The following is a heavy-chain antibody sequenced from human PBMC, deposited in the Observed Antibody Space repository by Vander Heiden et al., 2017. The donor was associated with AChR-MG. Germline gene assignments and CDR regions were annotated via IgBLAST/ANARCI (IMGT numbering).Heavy chain of an antibody. D-gene: IGHD4-17*01. Sequence: EVQLLESGGGLVQPGGSLRLSCAASGFTFSSYAMSWVRQAPGKGLEWVSAISGSGGSTYYADSVKGRFTISRDNSKNTLYLQMNSLRAEDTAVYYCAKGPISYGDYDLAFDIWGQGTMVTVSS. J-gene: IGHJ3*02. CDR2: ISGSGGST. CDR1: GFTFSSYA. V-gene: IGHV3-23*01. CDR3: AKGPISYGDYDLAFDI.